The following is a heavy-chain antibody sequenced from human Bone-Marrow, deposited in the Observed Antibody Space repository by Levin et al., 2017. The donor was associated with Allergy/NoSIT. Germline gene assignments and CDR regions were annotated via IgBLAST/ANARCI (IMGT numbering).Heavy chain of an antibody. CDR3: ARDLGLVVVPAAIDLYDYYGMDV. D-gene: IGHD2-2*01. CDR2: ISSSSSYI. J-gene: IGHJ6*02. Sequence: GGSLRLSCAASGFTFSSYSMNWVRQAPGKGLEWVSSISSSSSYIYYADSVKGRFTISRDNAKNSLYLQMNSLRAEDTAVYYCARDLGLVVVPAAIDLYDYYGMDVWGQGTTVTVSS. V-gene: IGHV3-21*01. CDR1: GFTFSSYS.